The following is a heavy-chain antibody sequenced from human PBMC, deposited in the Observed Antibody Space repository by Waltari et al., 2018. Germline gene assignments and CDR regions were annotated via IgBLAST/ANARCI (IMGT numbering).Heavy chain of an antibody. CDR2: INHSGST. J-gene: IGHJ5*02. CDR1: GGSFSGYY. V-gene: IGHV4-34*01. Sequence: QVQLQQWGAGLLKPSETLSLTCAVYGGSFSGYYWSWIRQPPGKGLEWIGEINHSGSTNYNPSLKSRVTISVDTSKNQFSLKLSSVTAADTAVYYCASLGSSWINWFDPWGQGTLVTVSS. CDR3: ASLGSSWINWFDP. D-gene: IGHD6-13*01.